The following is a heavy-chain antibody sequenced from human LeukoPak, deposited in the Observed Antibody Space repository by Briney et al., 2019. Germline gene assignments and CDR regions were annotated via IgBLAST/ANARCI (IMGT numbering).Heavy chain of an antibody. CDR1: GYTFTSYD. CDR3: ARTHYDYVWGSYRFNWFDP. J-gene: IGHJ5*02. V-gene: IGHV1-8*01. CDR2: MNPNSGNT. D-gene: IGHD3-16*02. Sequence: ASVKVSCKASGYTFTSYDINWVRQATGQGLEWMGWMNPNSGNTGYAQKFQGRVTMTRNASISTAYMELSGLRSEDTAVYYCARTHYDYVWGSYRFNWFDPWGQGTLVTVSS.